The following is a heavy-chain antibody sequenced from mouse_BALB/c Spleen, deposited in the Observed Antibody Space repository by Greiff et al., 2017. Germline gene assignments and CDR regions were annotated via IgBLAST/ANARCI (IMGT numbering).Heavy chain of an antibody. CDR2: IWSGGST. CDR3: ASDGSDY. J-gene: IGHJ2*01. V-gene: IGHV2-2*02. Sequence: QVQLQQSGPSLVQPSQSLSITCTVSGFSLTSYGVHWVRQSPGKGLEWLGVIWSGGSTDYNAAFISRLSISKDNSKSQVFFKMNSLQANDTAIYYCASDGSDYWGQGTTLTVSS. CDR1: GFSLTSYG. D-gene: IGHD2-3*01.